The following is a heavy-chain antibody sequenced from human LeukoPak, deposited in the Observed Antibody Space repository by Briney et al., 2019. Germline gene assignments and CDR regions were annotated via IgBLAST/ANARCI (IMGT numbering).Heavy chain of an antibody. V-gene: IGHV3-30*04. D-gene: IGHD3-22*01. J-gene: IGHJ4*02. CDR3: ASDDSSGYYDY. Sequence: GGSLRLSCAAPGFTFSSYAMHWVRQAPGKGLEWVAVISYDGSNNYYADSVKGRFTISRDNSKNTLYLQMNSLRAEDTAVYYCASDDSSGYYDYWGQGTLVTVSS. CDR1: GFTFSSYA. CDR2: ISYDGSNN.